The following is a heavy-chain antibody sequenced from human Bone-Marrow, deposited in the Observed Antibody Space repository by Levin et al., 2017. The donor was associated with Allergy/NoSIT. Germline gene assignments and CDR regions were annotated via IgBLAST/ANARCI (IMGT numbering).Heavy chain of an antibody. J-gene: IGHJ5*02. CDR1: GGSISSDYY. CDR2: IYANGNT. CDR3: ARGNCGTNCHGINWFDP. V-gene: IGHV4-61*02. D-gene: IGHD1-14*01. Sequence: SQTLSLTCSVSGGSISSDYYWTWIRQPAGKGLEWIGRIYANGNTNYNASLKSRVTASVDTSKNQFSLELSSVTAADTAVYYCARGNCGTNCHGINWFDPWGQGTLVIVSS.